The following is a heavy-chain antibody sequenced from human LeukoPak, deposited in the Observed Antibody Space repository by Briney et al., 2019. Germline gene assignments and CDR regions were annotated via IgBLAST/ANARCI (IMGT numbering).Heavy chain of an antibody. D-gene: IGHD3-10*01. J-gene: IGHJ4*02. CDR1: GFTFGDYA. Sequence: PGGSLRLSCTASGFTFGDYAMSWFRQAPGKGLEWVGFIRSKAYGGTTEYGASVKGRFTISRDDSKSIAYLQMNSLKTEDTAVYYCTREAYYYGSGSYLKSLGYFDYWGQGTLVTVSS. V-gene: IGHV3-49*03. CDR3: TREAYYYGSGSYLKSLGYFDY. CDR2: IRSKAYGGTT.